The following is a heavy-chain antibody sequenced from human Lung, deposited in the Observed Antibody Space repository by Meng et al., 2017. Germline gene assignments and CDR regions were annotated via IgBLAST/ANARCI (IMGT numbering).Heavy chain of an antibody. CDR2: INRDGTKP. J-gene: IGHJ1*01. V-gene: IGHV3-74*01. D-gene: IGHD1-1*01. CDR3: TNDRLNH. Sequence: EVQLVGSVGGLVPPGGSLRLSCAASGFTFTDHWMHWVRQGPGKGLVWVSRINRDGTKPTYADSVKGRFTISRDNAKNTLYLQMNNLRAEDTAFYYCTNDRLNHWGQGALVTVSS. CDR1: GFTFTDHW.